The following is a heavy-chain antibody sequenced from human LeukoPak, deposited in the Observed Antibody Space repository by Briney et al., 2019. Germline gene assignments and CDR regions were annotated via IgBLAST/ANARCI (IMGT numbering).Heavy chain of an antibody. CDR3: ARDNRGYSIAYYMDV. D-gene: IGHD6-13*01. CDR2: IYYSGST. V-gene: IGHV4-39*07. CDR1: GGSISSSSYY. Sequence: SETLSLTCTVSGGSISSSSYYWGWIRQPPGKGLEWIGSIYYSGSTYYNPSLKSRVTISVDTSKNQFSLKLSSVTAADTAVYYCARDNRGYSIAYYMDVWGKGTTVTVSS. J-gene: IGHJ6*03.